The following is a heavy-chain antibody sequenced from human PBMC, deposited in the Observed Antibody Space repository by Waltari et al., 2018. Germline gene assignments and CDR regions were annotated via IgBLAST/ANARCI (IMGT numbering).Heavy chain of an antibody. V-gene: IGHV3-48*01. CDR3: AKSSGFYLRSDTFDM. CDR1: GFAFSASA. Sequence: EVQLMQSGGGLVQPGGALTLSCLASGFAFSASALNWVRQGPGRGLEWLSYISHTSKTIYYADSVKGRLTVSRDNAKNSLYLQMNSLSAEDTAVYFCAKSSGFYLRSDTFDMWGQGTRVTVSS. CDR2: ISHTSKTI. J-gene: IGHJ3*02. D-gene: IGHD3-3*01.